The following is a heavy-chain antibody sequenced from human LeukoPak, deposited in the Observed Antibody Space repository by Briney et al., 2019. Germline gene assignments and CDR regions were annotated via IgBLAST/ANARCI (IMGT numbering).Heavy chain of an antibody. CDR2: IFHSGST. D-gene: IGHD3-16*02. Sequence: SETLSLTCAVSGGSISSGGYAWNWFRQPPGKGLEWIAYIFHSGSTSSNPSLKSRVTISLDRSKNHFSLNLTSVTAADTAVYYCASGRTYRHPFDSWGQGALVTVSS. V-gene: IGHV4-30-2*01. J-gene: IGHJ4*02. CDR1: GGSISSGGYA. CDR3: ASGRTYRHPFDS.